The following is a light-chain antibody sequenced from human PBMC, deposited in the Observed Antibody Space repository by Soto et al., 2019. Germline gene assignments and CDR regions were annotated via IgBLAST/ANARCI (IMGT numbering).Light chain of an antibody. CDR2: GNS. CDR1: SSNIGAGYD. V-gene: IGLV1-40*01. Sequence: QSVLTQPPSVSGAPGQRVTISCTGSSSNIGAGYDVHWYQQLPGTAPKLLIYGNSNRPSGVPDRFSGSKSCTSASLAITGRQDEDEADYYCHSYDSSLSGSVFGGGTKLTVL. CDR3: HSYDSSLSGSV. J-gene: IGLJ2*01.